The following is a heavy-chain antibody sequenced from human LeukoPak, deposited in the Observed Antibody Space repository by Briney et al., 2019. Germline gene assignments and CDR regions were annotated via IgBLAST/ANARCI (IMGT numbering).Heavy chain of an antibody. D-gene: IGHD2-15*01. CDR2: INHNGNVN. CDR3: ARARASGRSGFDY. Sequence: PGGSLRLSCAASGFTFSSYWMNWARQAPGKGLEWVASINHNGNVNYYVDSVKGRFTISRDNAKNSLYLQMSNLRAEDTAVYYCARARASGRSGFDYWGQGTLVTVSS. V-gene: IGHV3-7*03. J-gene: IGHJ4*02. CDR1: GFTFSSYW.